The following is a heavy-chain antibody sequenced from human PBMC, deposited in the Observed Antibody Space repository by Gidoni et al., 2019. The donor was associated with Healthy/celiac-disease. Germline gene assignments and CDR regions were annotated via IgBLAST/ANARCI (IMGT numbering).Heavy chain of an antibody. Sequence: QLQLQESRPGLVKPSETLSPTCTVSGGPISSSSYYWGWIRQPPGKGLEWIGSIYYSGSTYYNPYLKSRVTISEDTSKNQFSLKLSSVTDADTAVYYCARHEGIAAGFDYWGQGTLVTVSS. CDR2: IYYSGST. D-gene: IGHD6-13*01. V-gene: IGHV4-39*01. J-gene: IGHJ4*02. CDR1: GGPISSSSYY. CDR3: ARHEGIAAGFDY.